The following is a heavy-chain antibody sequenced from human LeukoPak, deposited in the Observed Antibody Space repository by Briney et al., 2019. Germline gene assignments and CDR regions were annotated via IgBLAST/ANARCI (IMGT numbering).Heavy chain of an antibody. CDR1: GFAVSTTY. D-gene: IGHD2-2*01. V-gene: IGHV3-53*01. CDR2: IYTSGST. J-gene: IGHJ4*02. CDR3: ARDITSTSYYDY. Sequence: GGSLRLSCAASGFAVSTTYMSWVRQAPGKGLEWVSVIYTSGSTYYADSVKGRFTFSRDNSKNTVYLQMNSLRAEDTAVYYCARDITSTSYYDYWGQGTLVTVSS.